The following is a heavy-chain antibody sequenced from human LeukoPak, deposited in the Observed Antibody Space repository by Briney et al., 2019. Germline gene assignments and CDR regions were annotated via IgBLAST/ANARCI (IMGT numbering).Heavy chain of an antibody. CDR1: GFTFSSYA. D-gene: IGHD4/OR15-4a*01. CDR3: AKEAGQDYGAIDAFDV. V-gene: IGHV3-30*18. Sequence: GGSLRLSCAASGFTFSSYAMHWVRQAPGKGLEWVAVISYDGSNKYYADSVKGRFTISRDNSKNTLYLQMNSLRVEDTAVYYCAKEAGQDYGAIDAFDVWGQGTMVTVSS. J-gene: IGHJ3*01. CDR2: ISYDGSNK.